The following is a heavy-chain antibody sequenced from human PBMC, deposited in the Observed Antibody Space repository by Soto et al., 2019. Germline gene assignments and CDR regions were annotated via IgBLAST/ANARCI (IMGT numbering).Heavy chain of an antibody. Sequence: ERSRRCAQQYKGKGLEWMGGSDPEDGDTIYAQQFQGTVTMTEDTSTDTAYMELSSLRSEDTAVYFCLTSTLRVSYYYYYMDVWAKGTTVSVSS. V-gene: IGHV1-24*01. CDR1: ERS. D-gene: IGHD6-13*01. J-gene: IGHJ6*03. CDR2: SDPEDGDT. CDR3: LTSTLRVSYYYYYMDV.